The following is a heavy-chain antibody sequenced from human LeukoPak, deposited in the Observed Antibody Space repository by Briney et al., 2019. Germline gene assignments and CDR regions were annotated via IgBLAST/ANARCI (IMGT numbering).Heavy chain of an antibody. D-gene: IGHD3-3*01. Sequence: GGSLRLSCAASGFTFSSYAMSWVRQAPGKGLEWVSAISGSGGSTYYADSVRGRFTISRDNSKNTLYLQMNSLRAEDTAVYYCAKDLGYDFWSGYYSWGQGTLVTVSS. CDR3: AKDLGYDFWSGYYS. V-gene: IGHV3-23*01. CDR1: GFTFSSYA. CDR2: ISGSGGST. J-gene: IGHJ4*02.